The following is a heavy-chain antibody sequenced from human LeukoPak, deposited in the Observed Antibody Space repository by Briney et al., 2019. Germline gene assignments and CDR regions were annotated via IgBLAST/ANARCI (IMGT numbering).Heavy chain of an antibody. CDR3: AKDRLNDYYFDY. CDR1: GFTFSSYA. V-gene: IGHV3-23*01. J-gene: IGHJ4*02. Sequence: GGSLRLSCAASGFTFSSYAMSWIRQAPGKGLEWVSAISGSGGSTYYADSVKGRFTISRDNSKNTLYLQMNSLRAEDTAVYYCAKDRLNDYYFDYWGQGTLVTVSS. CDR2: ISGSGGST. D-gene: IGHD1-1*01.